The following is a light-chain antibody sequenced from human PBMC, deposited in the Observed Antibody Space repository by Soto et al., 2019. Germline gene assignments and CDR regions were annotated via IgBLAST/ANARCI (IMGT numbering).Light chain of an antibody. CDR3: SSYTSSSTPYV. Sequence: QSALTQPASVSGSPGQSITISCTGTSSDVGGCNYVSWYQQHPVKAPKLMIYDVTNRPSGVSDRFSGSKSGNTASLTISGLQDEDEADYYCSSYTSSSTPYVFGTGTKLTVL. V-gene: IGLV2-14*01. J-gene: IGLJ1*01. CDR2: DVT. CDR1: SSDVGGCNY.